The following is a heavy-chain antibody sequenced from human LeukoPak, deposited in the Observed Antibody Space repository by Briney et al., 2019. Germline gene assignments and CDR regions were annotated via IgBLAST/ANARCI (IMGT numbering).Heavy chain of an antibody. D-gene: IGHD3-22*01. Sequence: QPGGSLRLSCAAPGFTFSRYWMTWVRQAPGKGLEWVANIKEDGSEENYVDSMKGRFTISRDNAKNSLYLQMNSLRAEDTAVYYCARYYYNDNGYSEDAFDIWGQGTMVTVSS. CDR3: ARYYYNDNGYSEDAFDI. V-gene: IGHV3-7*01. CDR2: IKEDGSEE. CDR1: GFTFSRYW. J-gene: IGHJ3*02.